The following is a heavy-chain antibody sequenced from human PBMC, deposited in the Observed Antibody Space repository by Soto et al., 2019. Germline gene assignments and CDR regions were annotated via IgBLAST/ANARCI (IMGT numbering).Heavy chain of an antibody. Sequence: EVQLLESGGGLVQHGGSLRLSCGVSGFTFNDFEMNWVRQAPGKGPEWLAYIDGSGATKKYAESVRGRFTISGDHPNNSFFLRMSSLRAADTAIYYCARGFGRCNSRGHGSLVSVSP. CDR2: IDGSGATK. D-gene: IGHD2-8*01. V-gene: IGHV3-48*03. CDR1: GFTFNDFE. J-gene: IGHJ5*01. CDR3: ARGFGRCNS.